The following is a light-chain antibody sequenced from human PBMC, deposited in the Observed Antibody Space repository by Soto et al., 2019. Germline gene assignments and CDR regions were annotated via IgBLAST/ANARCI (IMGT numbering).Light chain of an antibody. CDR3: QQSYSTPPT. J-gene: IGKJ4*01. CDR1: QSISSW. CDR2: DAS. Sequence: EIQMTQSPATLSAYVGDRVTITCRASQSISSWLAWYQEKPGRAPKRLIYDASTLESGVPSRFSGSGSGTEFTITISSLQPDDFATYYCQQSYSTPPTFGGGTKVDIK. V-gene: IGKV1-5*01.